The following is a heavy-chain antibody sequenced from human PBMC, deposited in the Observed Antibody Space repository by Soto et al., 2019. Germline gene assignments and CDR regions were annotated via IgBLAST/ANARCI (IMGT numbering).Heavy chain of an antibody. D-gene: IGHD3-10*01. CDR3: ARSGSYYPARNWFGP. V-gene: IGHV1-18*01. CDR1: GYTFTSYG. J-gene: IGHJ5*02. Sequence: RLVQSGVEMKNPGASVKVSCKASGYTFTSYGISWVRQAPGQGLEWMGWISGFNDDTNHAQKFQGRVTVTKDTSTSTAYMGLRSLQSDDTAMYYCARSGSYYPARNWFGPWGQGTLVIVSS. CDR2: ISGFNDDT.